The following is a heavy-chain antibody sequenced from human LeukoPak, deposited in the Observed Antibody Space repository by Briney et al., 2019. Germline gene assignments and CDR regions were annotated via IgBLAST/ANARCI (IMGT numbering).Heavy chain of an antibody. D-gene: IGHD3-22*01. J-gene: IGHJ5*02. Sequence: GESLKISCKGSGYNFTDYWIGWVRQMPGKGLEWMGIIYPGDSDTRYSPSFQGQVTISVDKSLNTAYLQWNSLKASDSAMYYCARRLYYYESSGYFLGWFDPWGQGTLVTVSS. CDR3: ARRLYYYESSGYFLGWFDP. CDR2: IYPGDSDT. V-gene: IGHV5-51*01. CDR1: GYNFTDYW.